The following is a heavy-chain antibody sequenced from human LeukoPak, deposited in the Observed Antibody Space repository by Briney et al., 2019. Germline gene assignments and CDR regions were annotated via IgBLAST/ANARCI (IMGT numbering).Heavy chain of an antibody. CDR3: ARRSMTDYYFEY. V-gene: IGHV2-70*01. J-gene: IGHJ4*02. D-gene: IGHD2/OR15-2a*01. CDR1: GFSLSTNGMC. CDR2: IDWDDDT. Sequence: ESGPALVKPTQTLTLTCTFSGFSLSTNGMCVSWIRQPPGTALEWLALIDWDDDTYYSTSLKTRLTISKGTSKNQVVLTMTNMDPVDTATYYCARRSMTDYYFEYWGQGTLVTVSS.